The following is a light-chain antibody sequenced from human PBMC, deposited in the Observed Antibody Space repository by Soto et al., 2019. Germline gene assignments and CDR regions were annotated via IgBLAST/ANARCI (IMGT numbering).Light chain of an antibody. CDR2: DVS. V-gene: IGKV3-15*01. Sequence: EIVMTQSPAILSVSPGETGTLSCRASQDIGTKLAWYQQKPGQAPRLLMYDVSTRASAAPARFSGSGSGSDFTLTISSLQPEDFATYYCQQSYSTPWTFGQGTKVDIK. CDR3: QQSYSTPWT. CDR1: QDIGTK. J-gene: IGKJ1*01.